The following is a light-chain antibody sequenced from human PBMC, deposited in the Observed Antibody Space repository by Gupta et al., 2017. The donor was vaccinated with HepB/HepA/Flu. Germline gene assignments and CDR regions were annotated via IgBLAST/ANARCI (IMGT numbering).Light chain of an antibody. CDR3: CSYAGSSTVV. J-gene: IGLJ2*01. CDR1: SSDVGSYNL. V-gene: IGLV2-23*02. CDR2: EVR. Sequence: QSALTQPASVSGSPGQSITISCTGTSSDVGSYNLVSWYQQHPGKAPKLRIYEVRKRPSGVSNRFSGSKSGNTASLTISGLQAEDEADYYCCSYAGSSTVVFGGGTKLTVL.